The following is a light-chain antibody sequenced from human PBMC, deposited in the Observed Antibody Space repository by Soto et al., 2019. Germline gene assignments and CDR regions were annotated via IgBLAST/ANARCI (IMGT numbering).Light chain of an antibody. CDR3: SSFAGNSNLV. CDR1: SSDVGGYNY. CDR2: EVS. J-gene: IGLJ2*01. V-gene: IGLV2-8*01. Sequence: QSVLTQPPSASGSPGQSVTISCTGTSSDVGGYNYVSWYQQHPGKAPKLMISEVSKRPSGVPDRFSGSKSGNAASLTVSGLQAEDEADYCCSSFAGNSNLVFGGGTKVTVL.